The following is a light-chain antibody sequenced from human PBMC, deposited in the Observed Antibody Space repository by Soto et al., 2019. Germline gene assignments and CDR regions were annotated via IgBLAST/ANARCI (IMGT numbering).Light chain of an antibody. CDR2: EVS. Sequence: QSALTQPPSASGSPGQSVTISCTGTSSDVGGFNYVSWYQQHPGKAPKLMIYEVSQRPSGVPDRFSGSKSRSTASLTVSGLQAEDEADYYCSSYAGSTPVIFGGGTKLTVL. V-gene: IGLV2-8*01. J-gene: IGLJ2*01. CDR1: SSDVGGFNY. CDR3: SSYAGSTPVI.